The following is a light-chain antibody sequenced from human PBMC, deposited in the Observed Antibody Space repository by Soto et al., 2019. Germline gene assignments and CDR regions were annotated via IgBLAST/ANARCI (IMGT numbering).Light chain of an antibody. J-gene: IGKJ4*01. CDR2: DAS. CDR1: QGVSSY. V-gene: IGKV3-11*01. CDR3: QQRVNWPPT. Sequence: EIVMTQSPATLSVSPGERATLSCRASQGVSSYLAWYQQKPGQPPRLLFFDASNRATGVPARFSAGGSGTDFTLIINSLEPEDFAVYYCQQRVNWPPTFGGGTKVDI.